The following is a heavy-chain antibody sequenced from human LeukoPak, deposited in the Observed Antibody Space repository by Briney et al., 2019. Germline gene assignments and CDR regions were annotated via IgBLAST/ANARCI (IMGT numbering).Heavy chain of an antibody. CDR3: ASYCSSTSCQAGAWDYGDYVTYFQH. J-gene: IGHJ1*01. CDR1: GYTFTGYY. D-gene: IGHD2-2*01. Sequence: ASVKVSCKASGYTFTGYYMHWVRQAPGQGLEWMGRIIPILGIANYAQKFQGRVTITADKSTSTAYMELSSLRSEDTAVYYCASYCSSTSCQAGAWDYGDYVTYFQHWGQGTLVTVSS. V-gene: IGHV1-69*02. CDR2: IIPILGIA.